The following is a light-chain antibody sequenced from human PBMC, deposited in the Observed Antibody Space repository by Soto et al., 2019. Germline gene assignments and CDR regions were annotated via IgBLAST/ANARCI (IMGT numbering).Light chain of an antibody. CDR1: QNIRSY. Sequence: DIQMTQSPSSLFASVGDRVTITCRASQNIRSYLNWYQQKQGKAPQLLIYATSSLQTGVPSRFSASGSGADFSLVISDLQPEDSATYYCQQGYSSRWTSGRGTKV. J-gene: IGKJ1*01. V-gene: IGKV1-39*01. CDR2: ATS. CDR3: QQGYSSRWT.